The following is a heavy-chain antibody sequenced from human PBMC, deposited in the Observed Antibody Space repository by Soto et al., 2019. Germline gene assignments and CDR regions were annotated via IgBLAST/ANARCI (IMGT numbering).Heavy chain of an antibody. CDR3: AKENGYSSTWFEFDY. CDR1: GFTFSSYA. Sequence: GGSLRLSCAASGFTFSSYAMSWVRQAPGKGLEWVSAISGSGGSTDYADSVKGRFTISRDNSKNTLYLQMNSLRAEDTAVYYCAKENGYSSTWFEFDYWGEGTLVTVSS. D-gene: IGHD6-13*01. J-gene: IGHJ4*02. V-gene: IGHV3-23*01. CDR2: ISGSGGST.